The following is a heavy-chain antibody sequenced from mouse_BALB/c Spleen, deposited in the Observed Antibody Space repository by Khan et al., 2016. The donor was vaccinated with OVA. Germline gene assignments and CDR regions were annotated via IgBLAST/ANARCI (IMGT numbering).Heavy chain of an antibody. CDR2: ISSGDST. V-gene: IGHV5-6-5*01. J-gene: IGHJ3*01. CDR1: GFTFSNYS. CDR3: ARDYWFAY. Sequence: EVELVESGGGLVKPGGSLKLSCAASGFTFSNYSMSWVRQSPEKRLEWVASISSGDSTYYSDSVKGRFTISSENATNIPSVQMSSLRSEDTDMYYCARDYWFAYWGQGTLVTVSA.